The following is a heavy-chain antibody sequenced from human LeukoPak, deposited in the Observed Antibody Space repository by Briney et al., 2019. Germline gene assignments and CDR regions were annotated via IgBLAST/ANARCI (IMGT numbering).Heavy chain of an antibody. CDR2: IYPDDSET. V-gene: IGHV5-51*01. Sequence: GESLRISCKGSGYYFTTHWIAWVRQMPGKGLEWMGIIYPDDSETRYSPSFQGQVTISADKSISTAYLQWSSLKPSDTAIYCARHDKEWEPDYWGQGTLVTVSS. CDR3: ARHDKEWEPDY. J-gene: IGHJ4*02. D-gene: IGHD1-26*01. CDR1: GYYFTTHW.